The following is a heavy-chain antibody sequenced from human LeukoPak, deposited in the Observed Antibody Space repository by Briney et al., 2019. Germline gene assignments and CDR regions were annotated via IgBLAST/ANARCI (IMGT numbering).Heavy chain of an antibody. Sequence: GESLKISCKGSGYSFTSYWIGWVRQMPGKGLEWMGIIYPGDSDTRYSPSFQDQVTISADRSISTAYLQWSSLKASDTAMYYCARQRFTMRAYAGNWFDPWGQGTLVTVSS. D-gene: IGHD3-10*01. CDR1: GYSFTSYW. CDR2: IYPGDSDT. V-gene: IGHV5-51*01. CDR3: ARQRFTMRAYAGNWFDP. J-gene: IGHJ5*02.